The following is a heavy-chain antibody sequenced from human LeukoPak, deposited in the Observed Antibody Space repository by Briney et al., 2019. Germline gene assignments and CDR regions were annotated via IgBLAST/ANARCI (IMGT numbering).Heavy chain of an antibody. CDR1: GFTFSSYG. CDR3: ARDRVAKEALDY. CDR2: IWYDGSNK. V-gene: IGHV3-33*08. J-gene: IGHJ4*02. D-gene: IGHD2-15*01. Sequence: QPGRSLRLSCAASGFTFSSYGMHWVRQAPGKGLEWVAVIWYDGSNKYYADSVKGRFTISRDNSKNTLYLQMNSLRAEDTAVYYCARDRVAKEALDYWGQGTLVSVPS.